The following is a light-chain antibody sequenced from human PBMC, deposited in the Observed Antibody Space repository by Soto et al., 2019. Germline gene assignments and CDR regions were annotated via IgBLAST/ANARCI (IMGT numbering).Light chain of an antibody. Sequence: EIVMTQSPDTLSASPGERATLSCSASQSVNTNLAWYQQKAGQAPRLLIYGASTRATGIPARFSGSGSGTKFTLTISRVEPEDFAVYCCQQYGSSPRTFGQGTKVDIK. V-gene: IGKV3-15*01. J-gene: IGKJ1*01. CDR1: QSVNTN. CDR2: GAS. CDR3: QQYGSSPRT.